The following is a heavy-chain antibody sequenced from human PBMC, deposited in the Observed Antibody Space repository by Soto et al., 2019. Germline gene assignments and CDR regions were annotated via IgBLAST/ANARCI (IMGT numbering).Heavy chain of an antibody. CDR1: GFTFNNYA. CDR3: AKVRLTDYLRYAPHL. J-gene: IGHJ3*01. V-gene: IGHV3-23*01. D-gene: IGHD2-8*01. CDR2: ISPNGDST. Sequence: EVQLFESGGGLVQPGGSLRLACAGSGFTFNNYAMNWVRQAPGRGLEWVSIISPNGDSTYYADSVKGRFTISRDNSQNTVFLQMNSLSAEDTAIYFWAKVRLTDYLRYAPHLWGQGTLGTVSS.